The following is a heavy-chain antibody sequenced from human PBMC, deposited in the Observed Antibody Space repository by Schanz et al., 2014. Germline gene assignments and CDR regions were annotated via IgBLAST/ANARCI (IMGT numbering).Heavy chain of an antibody. CDR3: ARDHQWLARYYMDV. Sequence: EVQVVESGGGLVQPGGSLRLSCAASGFTFTTYAMTWVRQAPGKGLEWVSSISWNSGSIDYADSVKGRFTISRDNAKKSMYLQMKSLRAEDTAVYYCARDHQWLARYYMDVWGKGTTVTVSS. CDR1: GFTFTTYA. CDR2: ISWNSGSI. V-gene: IGHV3-9*01. J-gene: IGHJ6*03. D-gene: IGHD6-19*01.